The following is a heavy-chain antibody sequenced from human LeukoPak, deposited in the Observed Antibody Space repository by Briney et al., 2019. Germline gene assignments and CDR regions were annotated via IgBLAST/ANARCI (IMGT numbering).Heavy chain of an antibody. J-gene: IGHJ4*02. V-gene: IGHV4-38-2*02. Sequence: SETLSLTCTVSGYSITSGYNWAWIRQPPGKVLEWIGSIYHSGSAYYNPSLKSRVTISVDTSKNQFSLKLSSVTAADTAVYYCVRYCSSTTCYTRAVDYWGQGTLVTLSS. CDR2: IYHSGSA. CDR1: GYSITSGYN. D-gene: IGHD2-2*02. CDR3: VRYCSSTTCYTRAVDY.